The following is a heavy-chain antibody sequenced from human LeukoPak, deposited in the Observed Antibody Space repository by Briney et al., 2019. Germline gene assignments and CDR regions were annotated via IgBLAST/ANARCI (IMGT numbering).Heavy chain of an antibody. Sequence: ASVKVSCKASGGTFSSYAISWVRQAPGQGLEWMGGIIPIFGTANYAQKFQGRVTITADESTSTAYMELSSLRSEDTAVYYCARDFRSAVAGLFDYWGQGTLVTVSS. CDR1: GGTFSSYA. D-gene: IGHD6-19*01. CDR2: IIPIFGTA. J-gene: IGHJ4*02. V-gene: IGHV1-69*13. CDR3: ARDFRSAVAGLFDY.